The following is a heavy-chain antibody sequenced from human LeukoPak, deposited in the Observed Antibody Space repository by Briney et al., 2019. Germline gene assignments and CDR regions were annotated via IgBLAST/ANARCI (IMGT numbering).Heavy chain of an antibody. CDR1: GFTFSSYG. CDR2: IRYDGSNK. CDR3: AKNGYIVVVPAAIFHYYYYMDV. Sequence: GGSLRLSCAASGFTFSSYGMHWVRQAPGKGLEWVAFIRYDGSNKYYADSVKGRFTISRDNSKNTLYLQMNSLRAEDTAVYYCAKNGYIVVVPAAIFHYYYYMDVWGKGTTVTVSS. D-gene: IGHD2-2*02. J-gene: IGHJ6*03. V-gene: IGHV3-30*02.